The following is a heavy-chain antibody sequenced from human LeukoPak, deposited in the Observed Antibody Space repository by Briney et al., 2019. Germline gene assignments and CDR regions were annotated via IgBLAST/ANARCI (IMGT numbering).Heavy chain of an antibody. J-gene: IGHJ2*01. D-gene: IGHD2-15*01. CDR2: IYYSGST. V-gene: IGHV4-30-4*01. Sequence: SETLSLTCTVSGGSISSGDYYWSWIRQPPGKGLEWIGYIYYSGSTYYNPSLKSRVTISVDTSKNQFSLKLSSVTAADTAVYYCARDIGYCSGGSCSYWYFDLWGRVTLVTVSS. CDR1: GGSISSGDYY. CDR3: ARDIGYCSGGSCSYWYFDL.